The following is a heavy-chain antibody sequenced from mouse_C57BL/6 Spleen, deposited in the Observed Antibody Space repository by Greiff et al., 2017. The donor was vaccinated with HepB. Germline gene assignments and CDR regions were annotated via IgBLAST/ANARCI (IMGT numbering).Heavy chain of an antibody. D-gene: IGHD2-5*01. CDR2: INPYNGGT. J-gene: IGHJ4*01. V-gene: IGHV1-19*01. CDR1: GYTFTDYY. CDR3: ARSGYSNYGYAMDY. Sequence: EVKLKQSGPVLVKPGASVKMSCKASGYTFTDYYMNWVKQSHGKSLEWIGVINPYNGGTSYNQKFKGKATLTVDKSSSTAYMELNSLTSEDSAVYYCARSGYSNYGYAMDYWGQGTSVTVSS.